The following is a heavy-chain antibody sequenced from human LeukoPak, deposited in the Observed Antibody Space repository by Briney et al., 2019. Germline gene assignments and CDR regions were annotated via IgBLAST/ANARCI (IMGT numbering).Heavy chain of an antibody. V-gene: IGHV1-8*01. Sequence: GASVKVSCKASGYTFTSYDINWVRQATGQGLEWMGWMNPNSGNTGYAQKFQGRVTMTRDTSISTAYMELSRLRSDDTAVYYCARIVLEGSGSWTPIEDYWGQGTLVTVSS. CDR2: MNPNSGNT. CDR3: ARIVLEGSGSWTPIEDY. J-gene: IGHJ4*02. CDR1: GYTFTSYD. D-gene: IGHD1-26*01.